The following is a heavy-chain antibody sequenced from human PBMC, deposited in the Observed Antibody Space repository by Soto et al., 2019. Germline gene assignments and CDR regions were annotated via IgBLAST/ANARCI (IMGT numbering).Heavy chain of an antibody. Sequence: ASVKVSCKASGYTFTSYGISWVRQAPGQGLEWMGWISAYNGNTNYAQKLQGRVTMTTDTSTSTAYMELRSLRFDDTAVYYCARVDYDFWSGYWCMDVWGQGTTVTVSS. CDR1: GYTFTSYG. V-gene: IGHV1-18*01. CDR3: ARVDYDFWSGYWCMDV. D-gene: IGHD3-3*01. CDR2: ISAYNGNT. J-gene: IGHJ6*02.